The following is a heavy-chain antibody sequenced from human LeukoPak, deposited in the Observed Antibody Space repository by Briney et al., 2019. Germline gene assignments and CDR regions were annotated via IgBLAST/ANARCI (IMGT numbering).Heavy chain of an antibody. CDR3: ARGVSPYVYSSTFDY. J-gene: IGHJ4*02. CDR2: ISYDGSNK. D-gene: IGHD3-16*01. V-gene: IGHV3-30-3*01. CDR1: GFTFSSYA. Sequence: GGSLRLSCAASGFTFSSYAMHWVRQAPGKGLEWVAVISYDGSNKYYADSVKGRSTISRDNSKNTLYLQMNSLRAEDTAVYYCARGVSPYVYSSTFDYWGQGTLVTVSS.